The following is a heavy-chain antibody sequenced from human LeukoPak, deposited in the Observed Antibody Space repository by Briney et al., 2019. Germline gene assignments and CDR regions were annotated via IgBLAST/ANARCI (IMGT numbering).Heavy chain of an antibody. Sequence: GRSLRLSRAASGFTFSSYGMHWVRQAPGKGLEWVAVISYDGSNKYYADSVKGRFTISRDNSKNTLYLQMNSLRAEDTAVYYCESSGWYEQFDYWGQGTLVTVSS. J-gene: IGHJ4*02. V-gene: IGHV3-30*03. CDR2: ISYDGSNK. CDR1: GFTFSSYG. D-gene: IGHD6-19*01. CDR3: ESSGWYEQFDY.